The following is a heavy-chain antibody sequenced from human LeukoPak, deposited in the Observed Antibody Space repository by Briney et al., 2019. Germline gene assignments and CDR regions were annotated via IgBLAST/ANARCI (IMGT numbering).Heavy chain of an antibody. CDR3: ARHGTTVVTRFDY. V-gene: IGHV4-39*01. CDR1: GGSISSSSYY. D-gene: IGHD4-23*01. J-gene: IGHJ4*02. Sequence: PSETLSLTCTVSGGSISSSSYYWRWLRQPPGKGLEWIGSIYYSGSTYYNPSLKNRVTISVDTSKNQFSLKLSSVTAADTAVYYCARHGTTVVTRFDYWGQGTLVTVSS. CDR2: IYYSGST.